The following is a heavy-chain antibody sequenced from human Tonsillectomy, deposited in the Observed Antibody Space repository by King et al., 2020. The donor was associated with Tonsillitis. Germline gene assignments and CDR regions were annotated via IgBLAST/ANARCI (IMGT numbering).Heavy chain of an antibody. J-gene: IGHJ5*02. V-gene: IGHV5-51*01. CDR2: IDPGDSEI. D-gene: IGHD6-13*01. Sequence: QLVQSGAEVKKPGESLKISCKGSGYSFPNYWIGWVRQMPGKGLEWMGIIDPGDSEIRYSPSFQGQVTIPADRSTSTAYLQWSSLKASDPAMYYCVRQYSSSWGWFDPWGQGTLVTVSS. CDR1: GYSFPNYW. CDR3: VRQYSSSWGWFDP.